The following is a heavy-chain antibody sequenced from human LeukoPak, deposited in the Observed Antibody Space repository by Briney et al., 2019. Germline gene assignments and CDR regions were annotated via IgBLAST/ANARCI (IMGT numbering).Heavy chain of an antibody. Sequence: SETLSLTCTVSGGSISSGGYYWSWIRQPPGKGLEWIGSIYYSGSTYYNPSLKSRVTISVDTSKNQFSLKLSSVTAADTAVYYCARGATVVTAFDYWGQGTLVTVSS. CDR1: GGSISSGGYY. CDR2: IYYSGST. CDR3: ARGATVVTAFDY. V-gene: IGHV4-39*07. D-gene: IGHD4-23*01. J-gene: IGHJ4*02.